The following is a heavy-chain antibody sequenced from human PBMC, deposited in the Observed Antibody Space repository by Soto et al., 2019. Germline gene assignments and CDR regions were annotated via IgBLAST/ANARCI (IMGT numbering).Heavy chain of an antibody. J-gene: IGHJ4*02. V-gene: IGHV3-23*01. CDR2: ISGGGDRT. CDR3: AKVGPTVATPRFCDY. D-gene: IGHD4-17*01. Sequence: EVQLLQSGGGLVQPGGSLRLSCTASGFSFSTYALSWVRQAPGKGLEWVSAISGGGDRTFYADSVKGRFTVSRDNSKNTLYLQMSSLTAEDTAVYCCAKVGPTVATPRFCDYWGQGNLVTVSS. CDR1: GFSFSTYA.